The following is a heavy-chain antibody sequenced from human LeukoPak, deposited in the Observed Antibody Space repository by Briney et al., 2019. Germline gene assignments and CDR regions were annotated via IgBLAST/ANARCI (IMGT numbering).Heavy chain of an antibody. Sequence: PGGALRLSCAASGFTFSSYAMSWVRQAPGKGLEWVSYISSSGSTIYYADSVKGRFAISRDNSKNTLYLQMNSLRAEDTAVYYCSRDRADSSGYLTYDYWGQGTLVTVSS. D-gene: IGHD3-22*01. J-gene: IGHJ4*02. V-gene: IGHV3-48*01. CDR1: GFTFSSYA. CDR2: ISSSGSTI. CDR3: SRDRADSSGYLTYDY.